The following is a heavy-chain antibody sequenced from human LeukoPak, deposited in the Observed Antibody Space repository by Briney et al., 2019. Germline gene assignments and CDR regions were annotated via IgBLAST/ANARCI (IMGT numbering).Heavy chain of an antibody. Sequence: SETLSLTCTVSGGSISSSTYFWGWIRQPPGKGLEWIGTIYYSGSTYYNPSLKSRVTISVDSSKNQFSLRLSSVTAADTAVYYCARVRGYCSGGSCEALFDYWGQGTLVTVSS. J-gene: IGHJ4*02. V-gene: IGHV4-39*07. D-gene: IGHD2-15*01. CDR2: IYYSGST. CDR3: ARVRGYCSGGSCEALFDY. CDR1: GGSISSSTYF.